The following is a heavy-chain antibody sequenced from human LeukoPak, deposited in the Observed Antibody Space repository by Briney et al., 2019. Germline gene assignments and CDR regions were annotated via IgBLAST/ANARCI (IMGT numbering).Heavy chain of an antibody. J-gene: IGHJ3*02. V-gene: IGHV4-31*03. D-gene: IGHD3-22*01. Sequence: PSETLSLTCTVSGGSISSGGYYWSWLRQHPGKGLEWFGYIYYSGSTYYNPSLKSRATISVDTSKNQFSLKLSSVTAADTAVYYCARVKDYYYYDSSGYAFDIWGQGTMVTVSS. CDR2: IYYSGST. CDR3: ARVKDYYYYDSSGYAFDI. CDR1: GGSISSGGYY.